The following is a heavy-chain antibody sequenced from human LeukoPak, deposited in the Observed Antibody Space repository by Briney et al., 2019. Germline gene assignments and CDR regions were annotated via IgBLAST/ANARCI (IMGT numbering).Heavy chain of an antibody. J-gene: IGHJ6*02. CDR2: IYTSGNT. CDR1: GGSISSYY. Sequence: SETLSLTCTVSGGSISSYYWSWIRQPAGKGLEWIGRIYTSGNTNYNPSLKSRVTMSVDTSKNQFSLKLSSVTAADTAVYYCARGPGNCSSTGCHPYYYYGMGVWGQGTTVTVSS. V-gene: IGHV4-4*07. CDR3: ARGPGNCSSTGCHPYYYYGMGV. D-gene: IGHD2-2*01.